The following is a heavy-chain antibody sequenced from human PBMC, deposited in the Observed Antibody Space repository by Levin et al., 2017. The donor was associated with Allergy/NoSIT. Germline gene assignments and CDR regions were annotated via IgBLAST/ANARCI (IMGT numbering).Heavy chain of an antibody. V-gene: IGHV4-39*01. CDR3: ARQCYDILTGYYNFDY. J-gene: IGHJ4*02. CDR2: IYNSGST. Sequence: PSETLSLTCTVSGGSISSSISYWGWICQAPGKGLEWIGSIYNSGSTYYNPSLKSRVTTSVDTSKNQFSLKLSSVTAADTAVYYCARQCYDILTGYYNFDYWGQGTLVTVSS. D-gene: IGHD3-9*01. CDR1: GGSISSSISY.